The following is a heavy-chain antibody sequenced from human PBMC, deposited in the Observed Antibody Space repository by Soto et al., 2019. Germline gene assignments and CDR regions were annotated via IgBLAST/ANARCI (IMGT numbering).Heavy chain of an antibody. CDR3: ARLVNYYFGMDV. V-gene: IGHV5-51*01. CDR1: DTTHW. Sequence: SGESLKISCKASDTTHWIGWVRQKPGKGLEWMGIIHPGDSDTKYSPSFQGQVTISVDKSISTAYLHWSSLKASDTATYYCARLVNYYFGMDVWGLGTTVTVSS. CDR2: IHPGDSDT. J-gene: IGHJ6*02.